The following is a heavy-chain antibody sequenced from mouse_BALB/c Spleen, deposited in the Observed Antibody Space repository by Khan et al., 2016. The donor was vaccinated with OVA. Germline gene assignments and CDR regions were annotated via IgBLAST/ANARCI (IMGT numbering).Heavy chain of an antibody. CDR1: GYAFTDYL. J-gene: IGHJ3*01. D-gene: IGHD3-2*02. CDR3: SRSGYGFGAY. V-gene: IGHV1-54*03. CDR2: INPGSGDI. Sequence: QVQLQQPGAEMVRPGTSVKVSCKASGYAFTDYLIEWLKQRPGQGLEWIGMINPGSGDIIYNEKFKDKATLTTDKSSSTAYMRLTSLTSADSAVYVCSRSGYGFGAYWGPGTLVTVSA.